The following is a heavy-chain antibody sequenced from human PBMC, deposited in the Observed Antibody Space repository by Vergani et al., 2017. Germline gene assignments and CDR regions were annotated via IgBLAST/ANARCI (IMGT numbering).Heavy chain of an antibody. CDR3: ARSSNWGSTGFDY. J-gene: IGHJ4*02. Sequence: QVTLKESGPVLVKPTETLTLTCTVSGFSLSNAGMGVSWIRQPPGKALEWLARIDWDDDKFYSTSLKTRLTISKDTSKNQVVLTMTNMDPVDTATYYCARSSNWGSTGFDYWGQGTLVTVSS. CDR1: GFSLSNAGMG. CDR2: IDWDDDK. D-gene: IGHD7-27*01. V-gene: IGHV2-70*16.